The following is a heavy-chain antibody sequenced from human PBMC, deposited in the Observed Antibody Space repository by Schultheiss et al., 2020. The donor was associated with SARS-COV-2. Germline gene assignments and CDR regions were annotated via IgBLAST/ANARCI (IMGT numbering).Heavy chain of an antibody. J-gene: IGHJ5*02. CDR1: GFTFSSYE. D-gene: IGHD6-13*01. V-gene: IGHV3-48*03. Sequence: GGSLRLSCAASGFTFSSYEMNWVRQAPGKGLEWVSYISSSGSTIYYADSVKGRFTISRDNAKNSLYLQMNSLRAEDTAVYYCARGSYSSSWGYWFDHWGQGTLVTVSS. CDR2: ISSSGSTI. CDR3: ARGSYSSSWGYWFDH.